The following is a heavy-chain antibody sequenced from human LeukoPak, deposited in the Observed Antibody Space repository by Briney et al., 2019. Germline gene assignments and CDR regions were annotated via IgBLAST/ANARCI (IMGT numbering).Heavy chain of an antibody. Sequence: GGSLRLSCAASGFTFSSYAMSWVRQAPGKGLEWVSAISGSGGSTYYADSVKGRFTISSDNSKNTLYLQMNSLRAEDTAIYYCAKRMKDCTNGVCYLSGNDYWGQGTLVTVSS. J-gene: IGHJ4*02. CDR1: GFTFSSYA. V-gene: IGHV3-23*01. CDR3: AKRMKDCTNGVCYLSGNDY. D-gene: IGHD2-8*01. CDR2: ISGSGGST.